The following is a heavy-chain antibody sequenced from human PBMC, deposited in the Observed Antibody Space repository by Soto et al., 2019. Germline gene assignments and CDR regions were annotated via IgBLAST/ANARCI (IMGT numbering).Heavy chain of an antibody. V-gene: IGHV3-23*01. CDR3: AKKMGSLADPIDS. CDR2: ISGSGGST. Sequence: GALRLSCAASGFTFSIYAMSWVRQAPGKGLEWVSAISGSGGSTYYADSVKGRFTISRDNSKNTLYLQMNSLRAEDTAVYYCAKKMGSLADPIDSWGQGTLVTVSS. J-gene: IGHJ4*02. D-gene: IGHD6-19*01. CDR1: GFTFSIYA.